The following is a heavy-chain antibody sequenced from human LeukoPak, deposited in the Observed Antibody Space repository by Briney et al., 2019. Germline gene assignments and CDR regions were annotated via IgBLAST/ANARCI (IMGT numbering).Heavy chain of an antibody. CDR3: ARGSSSSWYDGVLFYYYYMDV. J-gene: IGHJ6*03. D-gene: IGHD6-13*01. CDR1: GYTFTSYY. CDR2: INPSGGST. V-gene: IGHV1-46*01. Sequence: GASVKVSCKASGYTFTSYYMHWVRQAPGQGLEWMGIINPSGGSTSYAQKFQGRVTMTRDTSTSTVYMELSSLRSDDTAVYYCARGSSSSWYDGVLFYYYYMDVWGKGTTVAVSS.